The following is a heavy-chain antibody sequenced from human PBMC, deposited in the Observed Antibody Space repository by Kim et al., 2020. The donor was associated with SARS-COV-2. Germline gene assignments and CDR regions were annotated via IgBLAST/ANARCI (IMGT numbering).Heavy chain of an antibody. V-gene: IGHV4-30-4*01. CDR3: ARDRYGCSSTSCQYYFDY. CDR1: GGSISSGDYY. CDR2: IYYSGST. D-gene: IGHD2-2*01. J-gene: IGHJ4*02. Sequence: SETLSLTCTVSGGSISSGDYYWSWIRQPPGKGLEWIGYIYYSGSTYYNPSLKSRVTISVDTSKNQFSLKLSSVTAADTAVYYCARDRYGCSSTSCQYYFDYWGQGTLVTVSS.